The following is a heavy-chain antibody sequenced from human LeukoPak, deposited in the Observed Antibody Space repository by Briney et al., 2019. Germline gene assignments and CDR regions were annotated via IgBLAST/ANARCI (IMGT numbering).Heavy chain of an antibody. CDR3: ARVTVPGTFDS. V-gene: IGHV6-1*01. J-gene: IGHJ4*02. D-gene: IGHD1-14*01. CDR1: GDSVSSDSTT. Sequence: SQTLSLTCAISGDSVSSDSTTWNWISQSPSRGLEWLGRTYYGSKWYYDYALSVKSRITINQDTSENKFSLHLNSVTPEDTAVYYCARVTVPGTFDSWGQGTLVTVSS. CDR2: TYYGSKWYY.